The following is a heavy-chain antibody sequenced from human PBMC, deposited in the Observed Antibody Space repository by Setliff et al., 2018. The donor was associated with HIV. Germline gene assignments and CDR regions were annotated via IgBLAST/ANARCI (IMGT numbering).Heavy chain of an antibody. V-gene: IGHV4-59*04. D-gene: IGHD3-10*01. CDR2: MFYSGST. CDR1: GVSISDHY. Sequence: PSETLSLTCFVSGVSISDHYWGWIRQPPGKGLEWIGNMFYSGSTYYNPALKSRVTISVDTSKNQFSLILGSVTAADTAVYYCARSRMVRGVIFDPWGQGILVTVSS. CDR3: ARSRMVRGVIFDP. J-gene: IGHJ5*02.